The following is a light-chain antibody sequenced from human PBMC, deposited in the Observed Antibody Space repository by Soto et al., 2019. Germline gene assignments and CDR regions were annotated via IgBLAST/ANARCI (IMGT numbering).Light chain of an antibody. V-gene: IGLV2-14*01. J-gene: IGLJ2*01. CDR2: DVS. Sequence: APTQPAPLSGAPGQAVTLSRPGTTSDVGGYNYVSWYQQHPGKAPKLMIYDVSNRPSGVSNRFSGSKSGNTASLTISGLQAEDEADYYCSSYTSSSSVVFGGGTKVTVL. CDR3: SSYTSSSSVV. CDR1: TSDVGGYNY.